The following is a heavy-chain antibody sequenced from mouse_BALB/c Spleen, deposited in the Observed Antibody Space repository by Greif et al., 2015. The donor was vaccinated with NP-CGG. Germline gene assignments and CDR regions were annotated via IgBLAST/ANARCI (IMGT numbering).Heavy chain of an antibody. CDR3: TRRAGTYYFDY. V-gene: IGHV1-15*01. CDR1: GYTFTDYE. CDR2: IDPETGGT. Sequence: QVQLQQPGAELVRPGASVTLSCKASGYTFTDYEMHWVKQTPVHGLEWIGAIDPETGGTAYNQKFKGKATLTADKSSSTASMELRSLTSEDSAVYYCTRRAGTYYFDYWGQGTTLTVSS. J-gene: IGHJ2*01. D-gene: IGHD4-1*01.